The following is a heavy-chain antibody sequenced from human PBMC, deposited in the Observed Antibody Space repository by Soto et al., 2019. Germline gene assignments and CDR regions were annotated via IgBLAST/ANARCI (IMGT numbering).Heavy chain of an antibody. CDR1: GGSISSYY. CDR3: AASLPGYSSSWYGADP. Sequence: SETLSLTCTVSGGSISSYYWSWIRQPPGKGLEWIGYIYYSGSTNYNPSLKSRVTISVDTSKNQFSLKLSSVTAADTAVYYCAASLPGYSSSWYGADPWGQGTLVTVSS. J-gene: IGHJ5*02. V-gene: IGHV4-59*01. D-gene: IGHD6-13*01. CDR2: IYYSGST.